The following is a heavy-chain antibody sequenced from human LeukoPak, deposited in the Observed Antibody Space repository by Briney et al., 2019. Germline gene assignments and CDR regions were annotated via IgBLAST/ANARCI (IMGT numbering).Heavy chain of an antibody. Sequence: GGSLRLSCAASGFTFSSYGMHWVRQAPGKGLEWVAVIWYDGSNKYYADSVKGRFTISRDNSKNTLYLRMNSLRAEDTAVYYCASRQYGSGVLGYWGQGTLVTVSS. CDR2: IWYDGSNK. D-gene: IGHD3-10*01. CDR1: GFTFSSYG. V-gene: IGHV3-33*01. J-gene: IGHJ4*02. CDR3: ASRQYGSGVLGY.